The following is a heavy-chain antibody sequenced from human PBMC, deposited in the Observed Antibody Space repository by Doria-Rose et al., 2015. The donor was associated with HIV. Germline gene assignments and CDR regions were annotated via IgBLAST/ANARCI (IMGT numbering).Heavy chain of an antibody. CDR2: IYPDDSDT. J-gene: IGHJ4*02. D-gene: IGHD6-13*01. Sequence: LKISCKGSGYSFSRNWIGWVRQMPGRGLEWMGIIYPDDSDTRYRPSFQGQVTISADKSISTAYLQWSRLKASDTAMYYCTSGSSWYSFDYWGQGTLVTVSS. V-gene: IGHV5-51*01. CDR1: GYSFSRNW. CDR3: TSGSSWYSFDY.